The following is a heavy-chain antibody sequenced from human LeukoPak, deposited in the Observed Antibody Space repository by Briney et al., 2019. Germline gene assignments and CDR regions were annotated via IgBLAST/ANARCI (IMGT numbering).Heavy chain of an antibody. CDR2: ISESGGST. V-gene: IGHV3-23*01. CDR1: GFTLKTNV. J-gene: IGHJ4*02. Sequence: QPGGSLRLSCAASGFTLKTNVMSWVSQAPGKGLEWVTGISESGGSTVYADSVKGRFTISRENYKNTVYVQMNSLILEDTAVYYCAKDLHYWGCDYWGQGTLVTVSS. D-gene: IGHD3-16*01. CDR3: AKDLHYWGCDY.